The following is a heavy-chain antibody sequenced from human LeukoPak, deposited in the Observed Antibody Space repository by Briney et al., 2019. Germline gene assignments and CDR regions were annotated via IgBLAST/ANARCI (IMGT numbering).Heavy chain of an antibody. CDR3: ARGFEYNYRYTFGY. V-gene: IGHV4-59*01. CDR2: IYSGST. CDR1: GGSISSYY. D-gene: IGHD5-18*01. Sequence: PSETLSLTCTVSGGSISSYYWSWIRQPPGKGLEWIGYIYSGSTDYNPSLRSRVTISVDTSKNQFSLKLSSVTAADTAVYYCARGFEYNYRYTFGYWGQGTLVIVSS. J-gene: IGHJ4*02.